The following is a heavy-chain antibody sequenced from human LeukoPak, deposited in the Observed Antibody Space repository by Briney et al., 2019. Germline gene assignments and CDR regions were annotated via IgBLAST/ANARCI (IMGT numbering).Heavy chain of an antibody. CDR3: ARTVPAPLSDAFDI. V-gene: IGHV4-38-2*02. J-gene: IGHJ3*02. Sequence: SETLSLTCTVSGYSISSGYYWGWLRQPPGKGLEWIGSIYHSGSTYYNPSLKSRVTISVDTSKNQFSLKLSSVTAADTAVYYCARTVPAPLSDAFDIWGQGTMVTVSS. D-gene: IGHD2-2*01. CDR2: IYHSGST. CDR1: GYSISSGYY.